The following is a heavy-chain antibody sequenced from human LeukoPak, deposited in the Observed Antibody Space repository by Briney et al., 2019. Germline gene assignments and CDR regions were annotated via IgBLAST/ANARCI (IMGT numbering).Heavy chain of an antibody. J-gene: IGHJ5*02. CDR2: INPNSGGT. CDR3: ARDVDTAMVTENWFDP. Sequence: ASVKVSCKAPGYTFTGYYMHWVRQAPGQGLEWMGWINPNSGGTNYAQKFQGRVTMTRDTSISTAYMELSRLRSDDTAVYYCARDVDTAMVTENWFDPWGQGTLATVSS. V-gene: IGHV1-2*02. D-gene: IGHD5-18*01. CDR1: GYTFTGYY.